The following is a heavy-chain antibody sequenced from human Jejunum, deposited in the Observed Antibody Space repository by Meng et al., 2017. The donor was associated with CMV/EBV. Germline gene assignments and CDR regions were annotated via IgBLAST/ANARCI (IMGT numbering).Heavy chain of an antibody. CDR3: AKFSATGAYYLGMDV. CDR1: GASSRSYY. D-gene: IGHD7-27*01. CDR2: IYYSGYT. Sequence: SGASSRSYYGTWIRQPPGKGLEWIGCIYYSGYTNYNPSLKSRVTISVDTSRNQFSLRLTSVTAADTAVYFCAKFSATGAYYLGMDVWGQGTSVTVSS. J-gene: IGHJ6*02. V-gene: IGHV4-59*01.